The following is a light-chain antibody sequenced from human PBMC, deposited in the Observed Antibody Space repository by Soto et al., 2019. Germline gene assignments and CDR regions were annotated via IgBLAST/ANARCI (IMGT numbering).Light chain of an antibody. CDR1: QSVTNSY. CDR2: GIS. V-gene: IGKV3-20*01. CDR3: HQYGSSWT. Sequence: EVVLTQSPGTLSLFPGERATLSCRASQSVTNSYLAWFQQKPGQAPRPLIYGISNRATGIPDRFSGSGSGTDFTLTISRLEPEDFAVYYCHQYGSSWTFGQGIKVEIK. J-gene: IGKJ1*01.